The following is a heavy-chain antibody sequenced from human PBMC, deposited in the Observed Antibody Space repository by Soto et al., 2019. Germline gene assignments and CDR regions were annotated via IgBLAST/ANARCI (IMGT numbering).Heavy chain of an antibody. J-gene: IGHJ6*03. CDR2: ISWNSATI. V-gene: IGHV3-9*01. CDR3: AKVAVTGPLFYYYYIDV. CDR1: GFTFGDYA. D-gene: IGHD2-15*01. Sequence: EVQLVESGGGLVQPGRTLRLSCAASGFTFGDYAMHWVRQAPGKGLEWVSGISWNSATIAYADSVKGRFTISRNNAQKSLYLQMKALITDDTALYYCAKVAVTGPLFYYYYIDVWGQGTTVTVSS.